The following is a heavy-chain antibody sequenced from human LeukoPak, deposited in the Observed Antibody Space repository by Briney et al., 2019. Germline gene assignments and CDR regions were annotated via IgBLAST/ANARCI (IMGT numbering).Heavy chain of an antibody. J-gene: IGHJ4*02. CDR3: ARLDYGDFYFDY. Sequence: SETLSLTCTVSGGSISSGGYYWSRIRQHPGKGLEWIGYIYYSGSTYYNPSLKSRVTISVDTSKNQFSLKLSSVTAADTAVYYCARLDYGDFYFDYWGQGTLVTVSS. CDR1: GGSISSGGYY. CDR2: IYYSGST. D-gene: IGHD4-17*01. V-gene: IGHV4-31*03.